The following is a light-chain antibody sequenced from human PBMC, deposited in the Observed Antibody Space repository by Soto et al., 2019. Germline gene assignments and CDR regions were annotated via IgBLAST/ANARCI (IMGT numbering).Light chain of an antibody. V-gene: IGKV3-11*01. CDR1: QSVRSY. CDR3: QQGGT. CDR2: DAS. Sequence: DIVLTQSPVTLSLSPGERATLSCRASQSVRSYLGWYQQRPGQAPRLLIYDASNRATGIPARFSGSGSGTDFTLSISSLEPEDFAVYYCQQGGTFGQGTRLEMK. J-gene: IGKJ5*01.